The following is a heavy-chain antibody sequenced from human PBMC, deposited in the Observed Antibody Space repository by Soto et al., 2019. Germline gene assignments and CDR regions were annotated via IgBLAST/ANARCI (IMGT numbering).Heavy chain of an antibody. V-gene: IGHV4-4*02. CDR2: IYHSRSS. J-gene: IGHJ6*02. Sequence: SETLSLTCAVSGGSISSSNWWSWVRQPPGKGLEWIGEIYHSRSSNYNPSLKSRVTISVDKSKNQFSLKLSSVTAADTAVYYCARDRREILWFGELGYYGMDVWVQGTTVT. D-gene: IGHD3-10*01. CDR3: ARDRREILWFGELGYYGMDV. CDR1: GGSISSSNW.